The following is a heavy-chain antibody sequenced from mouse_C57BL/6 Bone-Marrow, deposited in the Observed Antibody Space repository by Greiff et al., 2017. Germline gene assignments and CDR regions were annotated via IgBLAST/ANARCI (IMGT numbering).Heavy chain of an antibody. V-gene: IGHV1-59*01. J-gene: IGHJ3*01. Sequence: QVQLQQPGAELVRPGTSVKLSCKASGYTFTSYWMHWVKQRPGQGLEWIGVIDPSDSYTNYNQKFKGKATLTVDTSSSTAYMQLSSLTSEDSAVYYCASNYPSWFAYWGRGTLVTVSA. CDR3: ASNYPSWFAY. CDR2: IDPSDSYT. D-gene: IGHD2-1*01. CDR1: GYTFTSYW.